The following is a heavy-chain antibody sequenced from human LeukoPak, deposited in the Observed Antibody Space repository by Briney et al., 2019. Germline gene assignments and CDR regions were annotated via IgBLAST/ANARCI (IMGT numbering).Heavy chain of an antibody. CDR3: ATCPITADGAVDY. D-gene: IGHD6-13*01. Sequence: GGSLRLSCAASGFTFSDYYMTWIRQAPGKGLEWVSYISSSSSYTNHADSVKGRFTISRDNAKNSLYLQMNSLRVEDTAVYYCATCPITADGAVDYWGQGIRVTVSS. CDR1: GFTFSDYY. V-gene: IGHV3-11*03. CDR2: ISSSSSYT. J-gene: IGHJ4*02.